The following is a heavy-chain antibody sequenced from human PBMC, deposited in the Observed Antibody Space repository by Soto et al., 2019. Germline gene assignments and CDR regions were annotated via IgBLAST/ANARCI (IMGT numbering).Heavy chain of an antibody. Sequence: EVQLVESGGGLVQPGGSLRLSCAASGFTFSSYWMTWVRQAPGKGLEWVANVKQDGSVKNYVDSVKGRFTFSRDNAKYSLYLQMNSLRAEDTAVYYCAGNLITPTSVDVWGQGTTVTVSS. D-gene: IGHD1-1*01. CDR1: GFTFSSYW. V-gene: IGHV3-7*02. CDR2: VKQDGSVK. CDR3: AGNLITPTSVDV. J-gene: IGHJ6*02.